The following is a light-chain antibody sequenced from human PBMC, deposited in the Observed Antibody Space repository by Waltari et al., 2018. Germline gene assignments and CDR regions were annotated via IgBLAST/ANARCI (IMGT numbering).Light chain of an antibody. CDR2: DVP. Sequence: QSALPQPASVSGSPVPSLTISCPGTSHAVGPSTFVLLSHKPPRGAPTPQTLSSTSNQHTPGRAPQLRIYDVPERPSGISYRFSGSKSANTASLTISGLLPEDEAIYYCSSLTDTHTLLFGGGTTVTVL. J-gene: IGLJ2*01. CDR1: SHAVGPSTF. CDR3: SSLTDTHTLL. V-gene: IGLV2-14*03.